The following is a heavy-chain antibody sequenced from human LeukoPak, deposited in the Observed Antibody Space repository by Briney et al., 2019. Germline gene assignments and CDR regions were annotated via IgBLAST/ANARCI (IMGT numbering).Heavy chain of an antibody. Sequence: GGSLRLSCEASGFTFSSYGMHWVRQAPGKGLEWVAVIWYDGINKFHADSVKGRFTISRDNSKNTVYLQMNSLRAEDTAVYYCTRERKSGIAAFDYWGQGTLVTVSS. CDR1: GFTFSSYG. V-gene: IGHV3-33*08. CDR2: IWYDGINK. D-gene: IGHD6-13*01. J-gene: IGHJ4*02. CDR3: TRERKSGIAAFDY.